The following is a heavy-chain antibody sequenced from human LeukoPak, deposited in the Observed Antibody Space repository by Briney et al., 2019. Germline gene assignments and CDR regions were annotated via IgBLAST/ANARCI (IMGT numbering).Heavy chain of an antibody. CDR3: TTVSLFGGSGDY. J-gene: IGHJ4*02. V-gene: IGHV3-15*01. D-gene: IGHD4-23*01. CDR1: GFTFSSYG. Sequence: GGSLRLSCAASGFTFSSYGMHWVRQAPGKGLEWVGRIKSKTDGGTTDYAAPVKGRFTISRDDSKNTLYLQMNSLKTEDTAVYYCTTVSLFGGSGDYWGQGTLVTVSS. CDR2: IKSKTDGGTT.